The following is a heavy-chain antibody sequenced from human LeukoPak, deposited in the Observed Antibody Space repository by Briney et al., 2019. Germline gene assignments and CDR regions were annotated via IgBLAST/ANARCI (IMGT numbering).Heavy chain of an antibody. D-gene: IGHD6-19*01. CDR3: ARAHYSSGWVPFDY. CDR2: INPNSGGT. CDR1: GYTFTGYY. J-gene: IGHJ4*02. Sequence: ASVKVSCKASGYTFTGYYMHWVRQAPGQGLEWMGWINPNSGGTNYAQKFQGRVTMTRDTSISTAYMELSRLRSDDTAVYYCARAHYSSGWVPFDYWGQGTLVTVSP. V-gene: IGHV1-2*02.